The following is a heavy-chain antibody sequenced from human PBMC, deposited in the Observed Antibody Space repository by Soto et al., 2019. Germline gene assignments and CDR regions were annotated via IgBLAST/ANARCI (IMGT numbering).Heavy chain of an antibody. Sequence: PGGSLRLSCAASGFTFSSYSMNWVRQAPGKGLEWVSSISSSSSYIYYADSVKGRFTISRDNARNSMFLQMNSVTVGDTAVYYCARAYSGRLPRRADYYYALDVWGQGTMVTVSS. V-gene: IGHV3-21*01. CDR1: GFTFSSYS. CDR2: ISSSSSYI. J-gene: IGHJ6*02. D-gene: IGHD2-15*01. CDR3: ARAYSGRLPRRADYYYALDV.